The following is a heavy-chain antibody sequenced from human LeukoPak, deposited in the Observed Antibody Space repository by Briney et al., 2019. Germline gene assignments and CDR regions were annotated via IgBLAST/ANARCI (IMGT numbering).Heavy chain of an antibody. CDR3: ARDGILAVGLGYY. D-gene: IGHD2-21*01. CDR1: GYTFTDYY. J-gene: IGHJ4*02. V-gene: IGHV1-2*02. CDR2: INPNSGGT. Sequence: ASVKLSCKASGYTFTDYYMHWVRQAPGQGLEWMGWINPNSGGTNYAQKFQGRVTMTRDTSISTVYMELSRLRSDDTAVYYCARDGILAVGLGYYWGQGTLVTVSS.